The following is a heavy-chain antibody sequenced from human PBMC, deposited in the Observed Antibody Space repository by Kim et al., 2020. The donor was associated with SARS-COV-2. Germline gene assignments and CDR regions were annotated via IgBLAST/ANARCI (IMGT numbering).Heavy chain of an antibody. J-gene: IGHJ4*02. Sequence: YSNPSLRSRGTISLDSSKNQFSLNLTSVTAADTAVYYCATFLSNHFDQWGQGTLVTVSS. V-gene: IGHV4-39*01. CDR3: ATFLSNHFDQ. D-gene: IGHD2-21*01.